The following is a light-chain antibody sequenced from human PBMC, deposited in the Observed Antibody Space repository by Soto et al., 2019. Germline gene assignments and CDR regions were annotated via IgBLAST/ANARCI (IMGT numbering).Light chain of an antibody. CDR1: QTVTNK. V-gene: IGKV3-15*01. Sequence: EIVMTQSPATLSVSPGERVVLSCRATQTVTNKLAWYQQKPGQAPRLLIYDASIKATGIPARLSGSGSGTEFTLTTSSLQSEDFVLYYCQQYNSWPVTFGGGTKVEIK. CDR2: DAS. CDR3: QQYNSWPVT. J-gene: IGKJ4*01.